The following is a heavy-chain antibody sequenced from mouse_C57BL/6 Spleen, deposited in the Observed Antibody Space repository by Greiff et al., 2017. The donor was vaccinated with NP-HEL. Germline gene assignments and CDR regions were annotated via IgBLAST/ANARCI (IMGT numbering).Heavy chain of an antibody. V-gene: IGHV5-4*01. CDR2: ISDGGSYT. CDR3: ARDPEHFDY. CDR1: GFTFSSYA. J-gene: IGHJ2*01. Sequence: EVQVVESGGGLVKPGGSLKLSCAASGFTFSSYAMSWVRQTPEKRLEWVATISDGGSYTYYPDNVKGRFTISRDNAKNNLYLQMSHLKSEDTAMYYCARDPEHFDYWGQGTTLTVSS.